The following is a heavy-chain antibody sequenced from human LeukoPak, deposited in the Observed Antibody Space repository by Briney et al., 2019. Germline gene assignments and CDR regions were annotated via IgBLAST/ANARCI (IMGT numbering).Heavy chain of an antibody. D-gene: IGHD3-10*01. J-gene: IGHJ4*02. Sequence: PSETLSLTCAVYGGSFSGYYWSWLRQPPGKGLEWIGEINHSGSTNYNPSPKSRVTISVDTSKNQFSLKLSSVTAADTAVYYCARAITMVRGVLYYFDYWGQGTLVTVSS. CDR2: INHSGST. V-gene: IGHV4-34*01. CDR3: ARAITMVRGVLYYFDY. CDR1: GGSFSGYY.